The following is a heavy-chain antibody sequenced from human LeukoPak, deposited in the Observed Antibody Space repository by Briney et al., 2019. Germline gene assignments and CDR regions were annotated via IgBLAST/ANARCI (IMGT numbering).Heavy chain of an antibody. J-gene: IGHJ4*02. V-gene: IGHV3-33*06. CDR3: AKDDLGHYDSSGYDFDY. CDR1: RFTFSSYG. Sequence: PGRSLRLSCAATRFTFSSYGMHWVRQAPGKGLEWVAVIWYDGSNKYYADSVKGRFTISRDNSKNTLYLQMNSLRAEDTAVYYCAKDDLGHYDSSGYDFDYWGQGTLVTVSS. D-gene: IGHD3-22*01. CDR2: IWYDGSNK.